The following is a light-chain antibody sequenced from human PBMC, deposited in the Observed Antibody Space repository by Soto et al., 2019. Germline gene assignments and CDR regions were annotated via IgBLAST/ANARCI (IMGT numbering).Light chain of an antibody. Sequence: QSVLTQPRSVSGSPGQSVTISCTGTSSDVGGHNLVSWYQQHPGKAPKLVIYDVSKWPSGVPDRFSGSKSGNTASLTISGLQDEDEDDYYCCSYAGSSLLVFGGGTKLTVL. CDR3: CSYAGSSLLV. V-gene: IGLV2-11*01. CDR2: DVS. CDR1: SSDVGGHNL. J-gene: IGLJ3*02.